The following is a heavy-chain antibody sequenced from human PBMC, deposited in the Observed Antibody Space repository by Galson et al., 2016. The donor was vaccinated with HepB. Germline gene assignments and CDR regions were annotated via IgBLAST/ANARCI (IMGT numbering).Heavy chain of an antibody. CDR2: VNPSGGT. Sequence: SETLSLTCGVYGASFSDYYWNWIRQVPGKGLEWIGEVNPSGGTNHNPSLQSRVTISVDTSKSQFSLRLSSVSAADAAVYYCARGVVTIFGEFIGFDSYYYGLDVWGQGTTVTVSS. CDR1: GASFSDYY. J-gene: IGHJ6*02. D-gene: IGHD3-3*01. V-gene: IGHV4-34*01. CDR3: ARGVVTIFGEFIGFDSYYYGLDV.